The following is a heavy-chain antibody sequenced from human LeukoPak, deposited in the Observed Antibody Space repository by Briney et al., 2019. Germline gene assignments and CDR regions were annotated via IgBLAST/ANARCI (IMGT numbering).Heavy chain of an antibody. V-gene: IGHV1-69*05. Sequence: SVKVSCKASGGTFSSYAISWVRQDPGQGLEWMGGIIPIFGTANYAQKFQGRVTITTDESTSTAYMELSSLRSEGTTVYYCARGRAVAGTDYWGQGTLVTVSS. CDR2: IIPIFGTA. CDR3: ARGRAVAGTDY. CDR1: GGTFSSYA. J-gene: IGHJ4*02. D-gene: IGHD6-19*01.